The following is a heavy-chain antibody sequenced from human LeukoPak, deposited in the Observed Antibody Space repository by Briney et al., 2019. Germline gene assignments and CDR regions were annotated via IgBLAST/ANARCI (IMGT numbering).Heavy chain of an antibody. CDR2: INPSGGST. Sequence: ASVKVSCKASGYTFTSYYMHWVRQAPGQGLEWMGIINPSGGSTSYAQKLQGRVTMTTDTSTSTAYMELRSLRSDDTAVYYCARDHVSGAFDYWGQGTLVTVSS. J-gene: IGHJ4*02. V-gene: IGHV1-46*01. CDR1: GYTFTSYY. CDR3: ARDHVSGAFDY.